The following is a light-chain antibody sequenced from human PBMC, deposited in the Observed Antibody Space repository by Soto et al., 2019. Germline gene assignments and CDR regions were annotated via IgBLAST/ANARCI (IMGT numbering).Light chain of an antibody. J-gene: IGKJ1*01. CDR1: ETVRSN. Sequence: TVMTQSPDTLSVSPGERATLSCRASETVRSNLAWYQQKPGQAPRLLIYAASTRATGIPARFIGNGSGTEFTLTISSLQSEDFAVYYCQQYRSSPQTFGQGTKVDI. V-gene: IGKV3D-15*01. CDR2: AAS. CDR3: QQYRSSPQT.